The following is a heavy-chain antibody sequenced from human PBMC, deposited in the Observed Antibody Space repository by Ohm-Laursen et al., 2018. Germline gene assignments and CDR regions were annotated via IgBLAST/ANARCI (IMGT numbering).Heavy chain of an antibody. J-gene: IGHJ5*02. CDR1: GGSISSYY. D-gene: IGHD2-15*01. CDR2: IYYSGST. V-gene: IGHV4-59*08. Sequence: TLSLTCTVSGGSISSYYWSWIRQPPGKGLEWIGYIYYSGSTNYNPSLKSRVTISVDTSKNQFSLKLSSVTAADTAVYYCARHPVYCSGGSCYTNWFDPWGQGTLVTVSS. CDR3: ARHPVYCSGGSCYTNWFDP.